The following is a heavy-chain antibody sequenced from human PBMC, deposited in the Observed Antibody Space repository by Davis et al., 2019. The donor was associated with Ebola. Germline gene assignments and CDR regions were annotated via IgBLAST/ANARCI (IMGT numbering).Heavy chain of an antibody. D-gene: IGHD2-21*02. J-gene: IGHJ3*02. CDR3: ARGVDYGFDI. CDR1: GFTFSSYS. Sequence: PGGSLRLSCAASGFTFSSYSMNWVRQAPGKGLEWVSHSSSSRTTAYYADSVKGRFTISRDNVKGSLYLQMNSLRDEDTAVYYCARGVDYGFDIWGQGTMVTVSS. CDR2: SSSSRTTA. V-gene: IGHV3-48*02.